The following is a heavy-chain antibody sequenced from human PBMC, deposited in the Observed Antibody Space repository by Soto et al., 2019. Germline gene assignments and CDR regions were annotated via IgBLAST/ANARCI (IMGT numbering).Heavy chain of an antibody. CDR3: TTDYYFSMNF. J-gene: IGHJ6*03. CDR1: GLTFRNWW. CDR2: INNDGSSV. Sequence: EVQLVESGGGLVQVGGSLRLSCAVSGLTFRNWWMHWVREVPGKGLVWVSRINNDGSSVSYAGSVKGRFTISRDNAKNTLFLQMNSLSAEDTAIYYCTTDYYFSMNFWGKGTSVTVSS. V-gene: IGHV3-74*01.